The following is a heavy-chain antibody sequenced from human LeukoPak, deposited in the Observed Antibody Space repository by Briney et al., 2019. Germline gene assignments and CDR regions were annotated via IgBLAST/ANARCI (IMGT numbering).Heavy chain of an antibody. D-gene: IGHD3-10*01. CDR1: GITFTSYA. J-gene: IGHJ4*02. V-gene: IGHV3-23*01. Sequence: PGGSLRLSCAASGITFTSYAMNWVRQAPGKGLEWVSTISATYGRTYYTDSVKGRFTVSRDNSKHTLHLQMNNLRVEDTAVYYCAKRDGSGSYYFDLWGQGTLVTVSS. CDR3: AKRDGSGSYYFDL. CDR2: ISATYGRT.